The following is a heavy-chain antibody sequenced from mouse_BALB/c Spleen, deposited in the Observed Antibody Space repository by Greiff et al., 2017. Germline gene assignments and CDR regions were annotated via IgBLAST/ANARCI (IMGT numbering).Heavy chain of an antibody. Sequence: VQLKQSGAELVRPGALVKLSCKASGFNIKDYYMHWVKQRPEQGLEWIGWIDPENGNTIYDPKFQGKASITADTSSNTAYLQLSSLTSEDTAVCYCARRGGSLYWYIDDWGAGTTVTVSS. CDR2: IDPENGNT. J-gene: IGHJ1*01. V-gene: IGHV14-1*02. CDR3: ARRGGSLYWYIDD. CDR1: GFNIKDYY.